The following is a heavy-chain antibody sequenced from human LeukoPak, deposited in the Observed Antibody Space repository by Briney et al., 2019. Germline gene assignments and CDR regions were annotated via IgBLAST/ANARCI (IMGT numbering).Heavy chain of an antibody. D-gene: IGHD2-2*01. CDR3: ARAPTVSVGYCSSVSCQADY. Sequence: SETLSLTCTVSGGSISSYYWSWIRQPPGKGLEWIGYIYYSGSTNYNPSLKSRVTISVDTSKNQFSLKLSSVTAADTAVYYCARAPTVSVGYCSSVSCQADYWGQGTLVTVSS. CDR1: GGSISSYY. CDR2: IYYSGST. V-gene: IGHV4-59*01. J-gene: IGHJ4*02.